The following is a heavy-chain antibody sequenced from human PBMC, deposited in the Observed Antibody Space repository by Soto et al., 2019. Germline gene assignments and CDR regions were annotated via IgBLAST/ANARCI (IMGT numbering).Heavy chain of an antibody. Sequence: ASVKVSCKASGYTFTSYYMHWVRQAPGQGLEWMGIINPSGGSTSYAQKFQGRVTMTRDTSTSTVYMELSSLRSEDTAVYYCASVLPPGNWLDPWGQGTLVTVSS. V-gene: IGHV1-46*01. CDR2: INPSGGST. J-gene: IGHJ5*02. D-gene: IGHD2-8*02. CDR3: ASVLPPGNWLDP. CDR1: GYTFTSYY.